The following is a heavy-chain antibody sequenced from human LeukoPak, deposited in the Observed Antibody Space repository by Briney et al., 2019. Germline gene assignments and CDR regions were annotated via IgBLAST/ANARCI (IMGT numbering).Heavy chain of an antibody. D-gene: IGHD2-2*01. CDR1: GFTFSDYW. J-gene: IGHJ4*02. CDR3: ARWRGSTSERSDY. V-gene: IGHV3-7*01. CDR2: IKQDGSAN. Sequence: GGSLRLYCTASGFTFSDYWMTWLRQAPGKGLEWVANIKQDGSANYYVDSVKGRFTISRDNAKNSLYLQMDSLRVEDTATYYCARWRGSTSERSDYWGQGTLVTVSS.